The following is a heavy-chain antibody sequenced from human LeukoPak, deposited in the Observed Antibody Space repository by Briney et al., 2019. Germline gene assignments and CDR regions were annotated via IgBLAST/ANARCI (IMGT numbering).Heavy chain of an antibody. D-gene: IGHD5-18*01. CDR3: ARDRSWIQLWTYYYYYMDV. Sequence: ASVKVSCKASGYTFTGYYMHWVRQAPGQGLEWMGWISAYNGNTNYAQKLQGRVTMTTDASTSTAYMELRSLRSDDTAVYYCARDRSWIQLWTYYYYYMDVWGKGTTVTVSS. V-gene: IGHV1-18*04. CDR2: ISAYNGNT. J-gene: IGHJ6*03. CDR1: GYTFTGYY.